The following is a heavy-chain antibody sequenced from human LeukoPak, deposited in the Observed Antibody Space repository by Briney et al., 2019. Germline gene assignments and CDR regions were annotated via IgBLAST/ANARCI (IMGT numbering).Heavy chain of an antibody. CDR1: GFTFSSYE. V-gene: IGHV3-72*01. Sequence: GGSLRLSCAASGFTFSSYEMNWVRQAPGKGLEWVGRTRNKANSYTTKYAASVEGRFTISRDTSKNLLYLQLNSLKTEDTAVYYCARAGYCGAGTCYSDYYDYWGQGTLVTVSS. J-gene: IGHJ4*02. D-gene: IGHD2-15*01. CDR3: ARAGYCGAGTCYSDYYDY. CDR2: TRNKANSYTT.